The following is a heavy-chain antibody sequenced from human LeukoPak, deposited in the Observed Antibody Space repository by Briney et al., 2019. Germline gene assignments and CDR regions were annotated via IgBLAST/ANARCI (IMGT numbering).Heavy chain of an antibody. D-gene: IGHD3-3*01. V-gene: IGHV2-5*01. CDR1: GFSLSTSGGG. Sequence: GXXLVHPTQTHTLTCTFSGFSLSTSGGGVGWIRQPPGKALEWLALIDWNDDKRYIPSQKRRLTITNDTSKNQVVLTMTNMDPVDTATYYCAHARGDFWSGVYYFDYWGQGTLVTVSS. J-gene: IGHJ4*02. CDR3: AHARGDFWSGVYYFDY. CDR2: IDWNDDK.